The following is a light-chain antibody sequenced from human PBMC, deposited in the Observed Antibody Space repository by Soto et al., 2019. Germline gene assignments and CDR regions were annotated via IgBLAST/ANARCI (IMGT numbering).Light chain of an antibody. V-gene: IGKV3-20*01. CDR1: QSVGSSF. CDR3: QQYGSSPVA. Sequence: EIVFTQSPGTLSLSPGDRATLSCRASQSVGSSFLAWYQQKPGQAPRLLMFATSSRATGVPDRFSGGGSGTDFTLTISRXEPEDFAVYYCQQYGSSPVAFGQGTKVDIK. J-gene: IGKJ1*01. CDR2: ATS.